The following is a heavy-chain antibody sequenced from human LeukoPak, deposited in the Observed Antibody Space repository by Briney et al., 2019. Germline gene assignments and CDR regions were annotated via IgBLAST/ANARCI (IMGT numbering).Heavy chain of an antibody. Sequence: GGSLRLSCAASGFTFSAYAMHWARQAPGKGLEWVALISYDGSEKHYADSVKGRFTISRDHSKNTLYLQMNSLRPEDTAVYYCATPGGSGWHPLDYWGQGTLVTVSS. CDR1: GFTFSAYA. CDR2: ISYDGSEK. J-gene: IGHJ4*02. V-gene: IGHV3-30*03. CDR3: ATPGGSGWHPLDY. D-gene: IGHD6-19*01.